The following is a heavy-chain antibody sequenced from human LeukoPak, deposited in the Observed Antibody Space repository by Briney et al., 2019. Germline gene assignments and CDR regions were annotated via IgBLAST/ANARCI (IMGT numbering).Heavy chain of an antibody. CDR3: ARDFGWLQFIYLDY. V-gene: IGHV3-7*01. J-gene: IGHJ4*02. D-gene: IGHD5-24*01. CDR1: GFTFSSYW. Sequence: GGSLRLSCAASGFTFSSYWMSWVRQAPGKGLEWVANIKQDGSEKYYVDSVKGRFTISRDNAKNSLYLQMNSLRAEDTAVYYCARDFGWLQFIYLDYWGQGTLVTVSS. CDR2: IKQDGSEK.